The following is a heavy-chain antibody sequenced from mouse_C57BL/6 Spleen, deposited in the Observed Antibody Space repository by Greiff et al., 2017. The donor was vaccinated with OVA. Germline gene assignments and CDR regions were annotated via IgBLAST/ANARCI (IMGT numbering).Heavy chain of an antibody. CDR1: GYTFTSYW. CDR3: ARNYGNYGGYFDV. D-gene: IGHD2-1*01. V-gene: IGHV1-55*01. Sequence: QVQLQQPGAELVKPGASVKMSCKASGYTFTSYWITWVKQRPGQGLEWIGDVYPGSGSTNYNEKFKSKATLTVDTSSSTAYMQLSSLTSEDSAVYYCARNYGNYGGYFDVWGTGTTVTVSS. J-gene: IGHJ1*03. CDR2: VYPGSGST.